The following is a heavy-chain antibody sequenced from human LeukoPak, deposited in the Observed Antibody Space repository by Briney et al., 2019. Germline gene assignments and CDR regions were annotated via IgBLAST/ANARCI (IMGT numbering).Heavy chain of an antibody. CDR3: ARQRYGGGAYGPDDAFDI. CDR1: GGSISSGGYY. D-gene: IGHD1-26*01. CDR2: IYYSGST. Sequence: SETLSLTCTVSGGSISSGGYYWSWIRQHPGKGLEWIGYIYYSGSTYYNPSLKSRVTISVDTSKNQFSLKLSSVTAADTAVYYCARQRYGGGAYGPDDAFDIWGQGTMVTVSS. J-gene: IGHJ3*02. V-gene: IGHV4-31*03.